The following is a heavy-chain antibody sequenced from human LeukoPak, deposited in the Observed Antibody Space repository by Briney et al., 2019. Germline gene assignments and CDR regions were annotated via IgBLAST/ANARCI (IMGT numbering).Heavy chain of an antibody. D-gene: IGHD3-16*02. J-gene: IGHJ4*02. CDR2: INQSGSN. CDR1: CASISSGSYY. V-gene: IGHV4-39*07. Sequence: SETLSLPCTVSCASISSGSYYWSWLRPPPGKGVEWNGEINQSGSNNYNPSIKSRVTISVDTSKNEFSLKLSSVTAADTVVYYCARVTKKYDYVWGSYRYGYFDYWGQGTLVTVSS. CDR3: ARVTKKYDYVWGSYRYGYFDY.